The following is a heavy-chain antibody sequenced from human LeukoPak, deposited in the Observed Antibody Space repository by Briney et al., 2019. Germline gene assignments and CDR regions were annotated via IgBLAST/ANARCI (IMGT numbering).Heavy chain of an antibody. CDR3: ARRERNCSSTSCYTVDY. J-gene: IGHJ4*02. Sequence: GESLKISCKGSGYSFTSYWIGGVRQMPGKGLEWMGIIYPGDSDTSYSPSFQGQVTISADKSISTAYLQWSSLKASDPAMYYCARRERNCSSTSCYTVDYWGQGTLVTVSS. D-gene: IGHD2-2*02. CDR1: GYSFTSYW. V-gene: IGHV5-51*01. CDR2: IYPGDSDT.